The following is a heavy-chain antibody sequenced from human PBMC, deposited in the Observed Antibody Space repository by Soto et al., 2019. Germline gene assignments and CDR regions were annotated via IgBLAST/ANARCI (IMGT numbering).Heavy chain of an antibody. Sequence: GGSLRLSCAASGFTFSSYSMNWVRQAPGKGLEWVSSISSSSSYIDYADSVKGRFTISRDKAKNSLYLQMNSLRAEDTAVYYCASRHIVATMPDEFDYWGQGTLVTVSS. D-gene: IGHD5-12*01. CDR3: ASRHIVATMPDEFDY. CDR2: ISSSSSYI. J-gene: IGHJ4*02. CDR1: GFTFSSYS. V-gene: IGHV3-21*01.